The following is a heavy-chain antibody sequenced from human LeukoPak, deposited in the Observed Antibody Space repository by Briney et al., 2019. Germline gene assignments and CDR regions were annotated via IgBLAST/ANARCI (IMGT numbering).Heavy chain of an antibody. Sequence: SGTLSLTCTVSGGSISSGAYYWSWIRQHPGKGLEWIGYILHSGSTYYNPSLKSRITISVDTSKNQFSLNLTSVTAADTAVYYCARGSTYADYVFDYWGQGTLVTVSS. CDR1: GGSISSGAYY. D-gene: IGHD4-17*01. CDR2: ILHSGST. J-gene: IGHJ4*02. V-gene: IGHV4-31*03. CDR3: ARGSTYADYVFDY.